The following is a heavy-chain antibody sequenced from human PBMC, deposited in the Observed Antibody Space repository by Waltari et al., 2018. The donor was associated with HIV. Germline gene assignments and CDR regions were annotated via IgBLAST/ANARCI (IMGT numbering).Heavy chain of an antibody. V-gene: IGHV3-21*01. D-gene: IGHD3-22*01. CDR2: ISSSSYI. Sequence: EVQLVESGGGLVKPGGSLRLSCAASGFTFSSYSMNWVRQAPGKGLEWVSSISSSSYIYYADSVKGRFTISRDNAKNSLYLQMNSLRAEDTAVYYCARDYYDSSGYYYEAGDRLFDYWGQGTLVTVSS. CDR1: GFTFSSYS. CDR3: ARDYYDSSGYYYEAGDRLFDY. J-gene: IGHJ4*02.